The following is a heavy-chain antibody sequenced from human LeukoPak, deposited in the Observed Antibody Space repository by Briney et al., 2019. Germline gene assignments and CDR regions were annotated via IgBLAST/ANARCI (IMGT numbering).Heavy chain of an antibody. CDR2: ITSSGDDI. Sequence: GGSLRLSCAASGFTFSDYYMSWIRQAPGKGLECVAYITSSGDDIYCADSVKGRFTISRDNAKNALFLRMSSLRVEDTATYYCASDIVATSGDFWGQGTLVSVSS. J-gene: IGHJ4*02. CDR3: ASDIVATSGDF. D-gene: IGHD5-12*01. CDR1: GFTFSDYY. V-gene: IGHV3-11*01.